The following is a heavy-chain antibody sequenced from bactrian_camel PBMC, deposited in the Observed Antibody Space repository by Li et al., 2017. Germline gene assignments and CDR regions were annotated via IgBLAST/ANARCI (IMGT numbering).Heavy chain of an antibody. J-gene: IGHJ4*01. CDR1: GYTLPMN. Sequence: HVQLVESGGGSVQAGESLRLSCVASGYTLPMNMGWFRRLPGQEREGVAAIAGDGRTDYADSVKGRFTISRDGAKSTVYLQMDRLKSEDTALYYCATRVSSDCTFSTPDGCYSHRGQGTQVTVS. V-gene: IGHV3S53*01. D-gene: IGHD2*01. CDR2: IAGDGRT.